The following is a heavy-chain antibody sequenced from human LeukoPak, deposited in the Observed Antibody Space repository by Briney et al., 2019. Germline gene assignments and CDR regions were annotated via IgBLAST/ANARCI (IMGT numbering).Heavy chain of an antibody. Sequence: SQTLSLTCAISGDSVSSNSAAWNWIRQSPSRGLEWLGRTYYRSKWYNDYAVSVKSRITINPDTSKNQFCLQLNSVTPEDTAVYYCARDYSAADSSGWYLGDAFDIWGQGTMVTVSS. CDR3: ARDYSAADSSGWYLGDAFDI. CDR2: TYYRSKWYN. J-gene: IGHJ3*02. CDR1: GDSVSSNSAA. D-gene: IGHD6-19*01. V-gene: IGHV6-1*01.